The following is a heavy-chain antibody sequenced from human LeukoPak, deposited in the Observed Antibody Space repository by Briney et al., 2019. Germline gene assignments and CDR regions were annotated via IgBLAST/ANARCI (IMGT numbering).Heavy chain of an antibody. Sequence: GGSLRLSCAASGFTFDDYGMSWVRHAPGKGLEWVSGINWNGGSTVYADSVKGRFTISRDNAKNSLYLQMNTLRAEDTALYHCAREIMYYDILTGPENYYYYYYMDVWGKGTTVTISS. V-gene: IGHV3-20*01. CDR3: AREIMYYDILTGPENYYYYYYMDV. J-gene: IGHJ6*03. CDR1: GFTFDDYG. CDR2: INWNGGST. D-gene: IGHD3-9*01.